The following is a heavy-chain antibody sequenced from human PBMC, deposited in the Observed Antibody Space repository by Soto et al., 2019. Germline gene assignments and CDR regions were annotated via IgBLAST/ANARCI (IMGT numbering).Heavy chain of an antibody. D-gene: IGHD1-26*01. J-gene: IGHJ4*02. CDR3: ARARGSYYDY. Sequence: GGSLRLSCAASGFTFSSYAMHWVRQAPGKGLEWVAVISYDGSNKYYADSVKGRFTISRDNSKNTLYLQMNSLRAEDTAVYYCARARGSYYDYWGPGTLVTVSS. CDR2: ISYDGSNK. V-gene: IGHV3-30-3*01. CDR1: GFTFSSYA.